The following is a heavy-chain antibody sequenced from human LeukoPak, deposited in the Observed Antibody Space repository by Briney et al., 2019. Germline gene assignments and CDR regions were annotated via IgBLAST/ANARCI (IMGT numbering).Heavy chain of an antibody. CDR3: ARLTGYYDSSGYLDY. J-gene: IGHJ4*02. CDR1: GYSISSGYY. Sequence: TSSETLSLTCTVSGYSISSGYYWGWIRQPPGKGLEWIGSIYHSGSTYYNPSLRSRVTISVDTSKNQFSLKLSSVTAADTAVYYCARLTGYYDSSGYLDYWGQGTLVTVSS. V-gene: IGHV4-38-2*02. CDR2: IYHSGST. D-gene: IGHD3-22*01.